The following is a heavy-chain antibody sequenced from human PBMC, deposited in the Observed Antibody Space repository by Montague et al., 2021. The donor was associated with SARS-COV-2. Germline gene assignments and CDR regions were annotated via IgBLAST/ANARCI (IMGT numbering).Heavy chain of an antibody. CDR3: GTLTVGGSGRGS. J-gene: IGHJ5*02. CDR1: GGSVSSESHH. V-gene: IGHV4-61*09. D-gene: IGHD3-10*01. Sequence: TLSLTCTVSGGSVSSESHHWSWIRQPAGKGLEWIGQLATSGSTNYNPSLKSRATISIDTSKNQFSLKQTSVTAADTAMYYCGTLTVGGSGRGSWGQGTLVTVSS. CDR2: LATSGST.